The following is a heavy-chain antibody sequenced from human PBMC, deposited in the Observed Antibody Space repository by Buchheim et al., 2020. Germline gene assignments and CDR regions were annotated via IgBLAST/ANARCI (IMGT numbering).Heavy chain of an antibody. Sequence: QVQLVESGGGLVKPGGSLRLSCAASGFTFSDYYMSWIRQAPGKGLEWVSYINDSGTAVHYGDSVKGRSTSSRDNARNSLYLELNSLRADDTAIYYCARISGDGYNSALYSYYGLDVWGLGTT. CDR2: INDSGTAV. D-gene: IGHD5-24*01. V-gene: IGHV3-11*01. CDR1: GFTFSDYY. CDR3: ARISGDGYNSALYSYYGLDV. J-gene: IGHJ6*02.